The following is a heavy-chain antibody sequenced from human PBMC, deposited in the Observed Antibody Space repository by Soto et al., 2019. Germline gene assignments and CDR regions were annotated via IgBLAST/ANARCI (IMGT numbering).Heavy chain of an antibody. J-gene: IGHJ4*02. D-gene: IGHD4-17*01. CDR1: GYKFTSYW. Sequence: GESLKISCKGSGYKFTSYWIGWVRQMPGKGLEWMAIIYPDDSDSRYSPSFQGQVTISADKSISTAYLQWSSLKASDTAIYYCVATYGDYLDYWGQGTLVTVSS. CDR2: IYPDDSDS. V-gene: IGHV5-51*01. CDR3: VATYGDYLDY.